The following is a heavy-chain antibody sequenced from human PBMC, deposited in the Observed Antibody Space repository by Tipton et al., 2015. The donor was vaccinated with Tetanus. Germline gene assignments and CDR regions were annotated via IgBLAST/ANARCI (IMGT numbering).Heavy chain of an antibody. CDR1: GSSISRSSHY. Sequence: TLSLTCTVSGSSISRSSHYWTWIRQPPGKEPEWVGYVYHSGATNYHPSLKSRLAISADTAKNQFSLNLRSVITADTAVYYCARRSYCTSTRCFDAFDLWGPGTRVTVSS. V-gene: IGHV4-61*01. D-gene: IGHD2-8*01. CDR3: ARRSYCTSTRCFDAFDL. CDR2: VYHSGAT. J-gene: IGHJ3*01.